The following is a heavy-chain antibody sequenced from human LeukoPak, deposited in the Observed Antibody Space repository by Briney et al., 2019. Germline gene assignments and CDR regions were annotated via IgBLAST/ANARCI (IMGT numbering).Heavy chain of an antibody. Sequence: GESLQISCKGSGYSFTSYWIGWVRQMPGKGLEWMGIIYPGDSDTRYSPSFQGQVTISADKSISTAYLQWSSLKASDTAMYYCARQRPEQWLVFPTDIAFDPWGQGTLVTVSS. CDR1: GYSFTSYW. CDR2: IYPGDSDT. V-gene: IGHV5-51*01. J-gene: IGHJ5*02. D-gene: IGHD6-19*01. CDR3: ARQRPEQWLVFPTDIAFDP.